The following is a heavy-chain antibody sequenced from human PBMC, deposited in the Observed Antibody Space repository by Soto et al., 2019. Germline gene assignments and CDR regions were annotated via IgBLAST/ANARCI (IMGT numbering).Heavy chain of an antibody. Sequence: PGGSLRLSCAASGFTLSTFAMSWVRQAPGKGLEWVAVISHDGSDIYYADSVKGRFTISRDNSENTLSLQMNSLRTEDTAVYYCASSRGITMAVALEYWGQGALVTVSS. V-gene: IGHV3-30*03. CDR2: ISHDGSDI. J-gene: IGHJ4*01. D-gene: IGHD3-22*01. CDR1: GFTLSTFA. CDR3: ASSRGITMAVALEY.